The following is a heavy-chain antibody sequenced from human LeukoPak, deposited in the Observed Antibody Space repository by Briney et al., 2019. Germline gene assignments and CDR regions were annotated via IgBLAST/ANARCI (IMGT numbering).Heavy chain of an antibody. Sequence: SETLSLTCTVSGGSISSGGYYWSWIRQHPGKGLEWIGYIYYSGSTYYNPSLKGRVTISVDTSKNQFSLKLSSVTDADTAVYYCARDTMVREPDAFDIWGQGTMVTVSS. CDR2: IYYSGST. J-gene: IGHJ3*02. CDR3: ARDTMVREPDAFDI. D-gene: IGHD3-10*01. V-gene: IGHV4-31*03. CDR1: GGSISSGGYY.